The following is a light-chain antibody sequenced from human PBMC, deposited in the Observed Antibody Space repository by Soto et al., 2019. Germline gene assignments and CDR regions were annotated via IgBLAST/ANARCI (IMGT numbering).Light chain of an antibody. J-gene: IGLJ3*02. CDR3: QSYESSLSGWV. Sequence: QSVLTQPPSVSGAPGQRVTISCTGSSSNIGAGYDVHWYQQLPGTAPKLLIYGNSNRPSGVPDRFSGSKSGTSASLAIIGLQAEDEADYYCQSYESSLSGWVFGGGTKLTVL. CDR1: SSNIGAGYD. CDR2: GNS. V-gene: IGLV1-40*01.